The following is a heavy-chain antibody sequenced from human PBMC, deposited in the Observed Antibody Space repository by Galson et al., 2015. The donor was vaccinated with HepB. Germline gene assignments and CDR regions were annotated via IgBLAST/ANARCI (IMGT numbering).Heavy chain of an antibody. Sequence: SVKVSCKASGYTFTNYGFSWVRQAPGQGLEWMGWISAYNGDTKYAQRVQGRVTMTTDTYTNTAYMELRSLRSDDTAVYYCARDPPYYHSNYHNRAEYFQHWGQGTLVTVSS. J-gene: IGHJ1*01. D-gene: IGHD3-22*01. CDR3: ARDPPYYHSNYHNRAEYFQH. V-gene: IGHV1-18*04. CDR1: GYTFTNYG. CDR2: ISAYNGDT.